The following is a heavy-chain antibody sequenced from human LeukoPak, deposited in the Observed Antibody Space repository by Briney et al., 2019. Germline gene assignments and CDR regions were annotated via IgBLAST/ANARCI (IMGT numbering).Heavy chain of an antibody. CDR3: ARDEVAAGYYYGMDV. CDR2: ISSSGSTI. D-gene: IGHD2-15*01. CDR1: GFTFSSYS. J-gene: IGHJ6*02. Sequence: GGSLRLSCAASGFTFSSYSMNWVRQAPGKGLEWVSYISSSGSTIYYADSVKGRFTISRDNAKNSLYLQMNSLRAEDTAVYYCARDEVAAGYYYGMDVWGQGTTVTVSS. V-gene: IGHV3-48*04.